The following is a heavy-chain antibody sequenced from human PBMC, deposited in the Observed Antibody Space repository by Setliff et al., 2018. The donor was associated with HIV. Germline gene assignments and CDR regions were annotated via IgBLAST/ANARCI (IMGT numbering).Heavy chain of an antibody. J-gene: IGHJ4*02. D-gene: IGHD4-17*01. CDR1: GYSFTAYH. CDR3: ARDTVKATFSDY. V-gene: IGHV1-2*02. Sequence: ASVKVSCKASGYSFTAYHMHWVRQAPGQGLEWMGWINPNSGGTNYAQKFQGRVTMTRDTSIITAYMELSSLTSADAAVYYCARDTVKATFSDYWGQGTLVTVSS. CDR2: INPNSGGT.